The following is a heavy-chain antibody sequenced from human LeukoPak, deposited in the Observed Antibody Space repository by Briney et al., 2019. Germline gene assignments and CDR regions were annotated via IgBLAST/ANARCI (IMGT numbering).Heavy chain of an antibody. D-gene: IGHD4-17*01. CDR1: GGSISSYY. Sequence: SETLSLTCTVSGGSISSYYWSWIRQAPGKGLEWIGYIYYSGSTNYNPSLKSRVTISVDTSKNQFSLKLSSVTAADTAVYYCARVQRGDPAFDYWGQGTLVTVSS. J-gene: IGHJ4*02. V-gene: IGHV4-59*01. CDR2: IYYSGST. CDR3: ARVQRGDPAFDY.